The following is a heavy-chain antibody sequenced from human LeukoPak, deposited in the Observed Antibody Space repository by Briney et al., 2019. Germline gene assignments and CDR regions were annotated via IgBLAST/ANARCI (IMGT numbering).Heavy chain of an antibody. CDR3: ARAIVVVPAAIQGEFDP. CDR1: GGTFSSYA. D-gene: IGHD2-2*01. CDR2: IIPILGIA. V-gene: IGHV1-69*04. J-gene: IGHJ5*02. Sequence: SVKVSCKASGGTFSSYAISWVRQAPGQGLEWMGRIIPILGIANYAQKFQGRVTITADKSTSTAYMELSSLRSEDTAVYYCARAIVVVPAAIQGEFDPWGQGTLVTVSS.